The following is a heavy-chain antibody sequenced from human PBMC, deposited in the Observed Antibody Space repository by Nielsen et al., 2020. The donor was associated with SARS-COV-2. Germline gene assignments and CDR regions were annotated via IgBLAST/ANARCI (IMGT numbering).Heavy chain of an antibody. J-gene: IGHJ6*02. CDR3: ARGRGFLWFGETKGYYGMDV. V-gene: IGHV6-1*01. CDR2: TYYRSKWYN. Sequence: SQTLSLTCAISGDSVSSNSAAWNWIRQSPSRGLEWLGRTYYRSKWYNDHAVSVKSRITINPDTSKNQFSLQLNSVTPEDTAVYYCARGRGFLWFGETKGYYGMDVWGQGTTVTVSS. CDR1: GDSVSSNSAA. D-gene: IGHD3-10*01.